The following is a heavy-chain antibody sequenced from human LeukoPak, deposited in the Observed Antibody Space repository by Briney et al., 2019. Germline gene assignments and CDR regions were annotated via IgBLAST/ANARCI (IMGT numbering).Heavy chain of an antibody. Sequence: PGRSLRLSCAASGFTFDDYAMHWVRQAPGKGLEWVPGISWNSGSIGYADSVKGRFTISRDNAKNSLYLQMNSLRAEDTALYYCAKGLISSWYSYFDYWGQGTLVTVSS. J-gene: IGHJ4*02. CDR1: GFTFDDYA. D-gene: IGHD6-13*01. V-gene: IGHV3-9*01. CDR2: ISWNSGSI. CDR3: AKGLISSWYSYFDY.